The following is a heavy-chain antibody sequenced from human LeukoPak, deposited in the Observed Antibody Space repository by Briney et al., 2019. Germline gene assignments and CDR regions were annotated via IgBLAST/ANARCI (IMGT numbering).Heavy chain of an antibody. CDR3: ACEGHYYDSTGYYYGGEDY. CDR1: GGSITTYY. D-gene: IGHD3-22*01. Sequence: PSETLSLTRTVSGGSITTYYWSWIRQPAGKGLEWIGRIYTRGSTNYNPSLKSRVTMSVDTSKNQFSLKLSSVTAADTAVYYCACEGHYYDSTGYYYGGEDYWGQGTLVTVSS. V-gene: IGHV4-4*07. CDR2: IYTRGST. J-gene: IGHJ4*02.